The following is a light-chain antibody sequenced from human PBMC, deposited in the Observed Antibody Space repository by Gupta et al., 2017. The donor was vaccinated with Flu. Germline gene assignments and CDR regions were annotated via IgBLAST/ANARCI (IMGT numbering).Light chain of an antibody. CDR1: QTLRNN. Sequence: GERATLSCRASQTLRNNLAWYQQRPGQAPRLLIYGVSTRVTGIPARFSGSGSGTEFTLTISSLQSEDSAVYYCQHYNEWPLTFGGGTKVEIK. V-gene: IGKV3-15*01. J-gene: IGKJ4*01. CDR2: GVS. CDR3: QHYNEWPLT.